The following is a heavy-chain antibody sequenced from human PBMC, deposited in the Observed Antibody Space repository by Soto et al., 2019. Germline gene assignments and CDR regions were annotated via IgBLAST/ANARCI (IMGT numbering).Heavy chain of an antibody. V-gene: IGHV3-21*01. J-gene: IGHJ4*02. CDR1: GFTFSSYS. CDR3: ARDKDSKRWWLLPDY. Sequence: EVQLVESGGGLVKPGGSLRLSCAASGFTFSSYSMNWVRQAPGKGLEWVSSISSSSSYIYYADSVKGRFTISRDNAKNPLYLQMNSLRAEDTAVYYCARDKDSKRWWLLPDYWGQGTLVTVSS. CDR2: ISSSSSYI. D-gene: IGHD3-22*01.